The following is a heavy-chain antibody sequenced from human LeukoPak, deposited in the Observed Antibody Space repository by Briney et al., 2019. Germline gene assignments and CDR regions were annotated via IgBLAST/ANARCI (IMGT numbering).Heavy chain of an antibody. CDR2: IERSGNDI. CDR1: GFTFSSYS. J-gene: IGHJ4*02. V-gene: IGHV3-21*05. Sequence: PGGSLRLSCAASGFTFSSYSMNWVRQAPGKGLEWISYIERSGNDIRYADSVKGRFTISRDNAKNSLYLQMNSLRDEDTAVYYCVRDKDWGFDYWGQGTQVTVSS. CDR3: VRDKDWGFDY. D-gene: IGHD7-27*01.